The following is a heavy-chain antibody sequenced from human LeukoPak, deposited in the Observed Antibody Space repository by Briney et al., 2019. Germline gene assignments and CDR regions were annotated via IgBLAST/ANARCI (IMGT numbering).Heavy chain of an antibody. CDR1: AGSISSRSYD. CDR3: ARDLSMADLGWFDP. V-gene: IGHV4-39*07. Sequence: SETLSLTCPLSAGSISSRSYDWGWIRQPPGKGLEWFGRIDHTGSTYYNPSLKSRVTISVDTYKNQFSLKLSSVTAADTAVYYCARDLSMADLGWFDPWGQGTLVTVSS. J-gene: IGHJ5*02. D-gene: IGHD2-8*01. CDR2: IDHTGST.